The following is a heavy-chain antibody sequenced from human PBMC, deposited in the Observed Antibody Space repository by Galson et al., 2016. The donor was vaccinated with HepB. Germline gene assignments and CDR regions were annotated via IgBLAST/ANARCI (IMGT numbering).Heavy chain of an antibody. CDR2: IFHSGTT. Sequence: ETLSLTCAVSGGSISTVNWWSWVRQPPGKGLEWIGEIFHSGTTNYNPSLKSRVTISVDKSKNQFSLNMTSVPAADTAVYYCARISSAGHRYTGYGALDYWGPGTLVTVSS. CDR1: GGSISTVNW. J-gene: IGHJ4*02. V-gene: IGHV4-4*02. CDR3: ARISSAGHRYTGYGALDY. D-gene: IGHD5-12*01.